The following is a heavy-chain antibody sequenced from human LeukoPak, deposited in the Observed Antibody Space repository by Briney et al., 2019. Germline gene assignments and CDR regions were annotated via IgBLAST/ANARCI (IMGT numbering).Heavy chain of an antibody. J-gene: IGHJ5*02. CDR2: ISYSINT. CDR3: ARLPTGFPNWFGP. V-gene: IGHV4-39*01. Sequence: SETLSLTCTVSGGSISSSSHYWGWIRQPPGKGLEWIGTISYSINTYYNPSLKGRVTMSADTSKNQFSLNLSSVTAADTALYYCARLPTGFPNWFGPWGQGTLVTVSS. D-gene: IGHD4-17*01. CDR1: GGSISSSSHY.